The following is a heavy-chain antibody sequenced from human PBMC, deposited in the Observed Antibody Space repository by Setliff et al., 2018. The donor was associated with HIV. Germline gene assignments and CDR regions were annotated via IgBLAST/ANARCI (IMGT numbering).Heavy chain of an antibody. CDR2: IYSNGNT. CDR3: ARVYYGDLEY. J-gene: IGHJ4*02. Sequence: PSETLSLTCTVSGGSISSRSYYWSWLRQPAGKGLEWIGRIYSNGNTDYNPSLKSRVTISEDTSKNQFSLNLSSVTAADTAVYFCARVYYGDLEYWGQGTLVTVSS. CDR1: GGSISSRSYY. V-gene: IGHV4-61*02. D-gene: IGHD4-17*01.